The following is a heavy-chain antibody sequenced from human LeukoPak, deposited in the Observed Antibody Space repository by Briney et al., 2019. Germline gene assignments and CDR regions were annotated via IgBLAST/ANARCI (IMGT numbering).Heavy chain of an antibody. CDR3: AKEGDYYGSGSYRDAFDM. J-gene: IGHJ3*02. Sequence: GGSLRLSCAASGFTFSSYGMHWVRQAPGKGLEWVAFIRYDGSNKYYADSVKGRFIISRDNSTNTLYLQMNSLRPEHTALYYCAKEGDYYGSGSYRDAFDMWGEGTMVTVSS. CDR1: GFTFSSYG. D-gene: IGHD3-10*01. V-gene: IGHV3-30*02. CDR2: IRYDGSNK.